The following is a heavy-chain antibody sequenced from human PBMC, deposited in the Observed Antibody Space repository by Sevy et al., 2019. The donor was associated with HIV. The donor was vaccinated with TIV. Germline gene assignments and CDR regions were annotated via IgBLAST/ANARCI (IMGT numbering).Heavy chain of an antibody. J-gene: IGHJ6*02. CDR3: AKNRPPGGSYFSRHAMDV. CDR2: ISSDGSYR. V-gene: IGHV3-30*18. Sequence: GGSLRLSCAASGFTFSAYDMHWVRQAPGKGLEWVAIISSDGSYRYYADSVRGRFSRSKDNSKNTMYLQISALSIEDTAVYYCAKNRPPGGSYFSRHAMDVWGRGTTVTVSS. D-gene: IGHD3-16*01. CDR1: GFTFSAYD.